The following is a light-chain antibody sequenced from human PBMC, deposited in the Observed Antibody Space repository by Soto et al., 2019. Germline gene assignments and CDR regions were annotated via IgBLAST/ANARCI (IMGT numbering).Light chain of an antibody. Sequence: DIQMTQSPTSLSASVGDRVTITCRASQGIRNYVAWYQQIPGKAPKLLIYAASTLQSGVPSRFSGSGSGTDFTFDINGLQHEDVETYSCQKYSSVPVFGPGTKVEIK. CDR2: AAS. J-gene: IGKJ3*01. V-gene: IGKV1-27*01. CDR1: QGIRNY. CDR3: QKYSSVPV.